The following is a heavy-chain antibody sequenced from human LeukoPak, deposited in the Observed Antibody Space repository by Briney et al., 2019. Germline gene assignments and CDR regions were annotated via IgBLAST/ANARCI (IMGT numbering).Heavy chain of an antibody. Sequence: QSGGSLRLSCVGSGFTFSDYAIHWVRQAPGKGLEWVAVSAHDEVGKHFADSVKGRFTLSRGNSRDSVHLQMNRLRDEDTAVYYCAKDRGYGEHEPFESWGQGSLVTVSS. CDR2: SAHDEVGK. D-gene: IGHD4/OR15-4a*01. CDR3: AKDRGYGEHEPFES. V-gene: IGHV3-30*18. J-gene: IGHJ4*02. CDR1: GFTFSDYA.